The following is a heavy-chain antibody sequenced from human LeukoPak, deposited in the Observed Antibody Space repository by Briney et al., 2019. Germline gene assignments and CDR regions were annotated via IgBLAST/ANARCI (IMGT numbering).Heavy chain of an antibody. V-gene: IGHV3-20*04. Sequence: PGGSLRLSCAASGFTFHDYGIHWVRQAPGKGLEWVSGINWHGEKRGYGESVKGRFTISRDNAKKSLYLQLRAEDTALYYCAREYDSSGYYDYWGQGTLVTVSS. CDR3: AREYDSSGYYDY. D-gene: IGHD3-22*01. CDR2: INWHGEKR. CDR1: GFTFHDYG. J-gene: IGHJ4*02.